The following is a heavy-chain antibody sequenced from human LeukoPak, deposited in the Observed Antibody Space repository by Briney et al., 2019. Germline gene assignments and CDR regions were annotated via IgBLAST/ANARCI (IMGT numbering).Heavy chain of an antibody. CDR3: ARDQDPGELLYPDY. CDR2: ISAYNGNT. CDR1: DYTFTNYA. J-gene: IGHJ4*02. D-gene: IGHD3-10*01. Sequence: GASVKVSCKASDYTFTNYAISWVRQAPGQGLEWMGWISAYNGNTNYAQKFQGRVTMTRDTSISTAYMELSRLRSDDTAVYYCARDQDPGELLYPDYWGQGTLVTVSS. V-gene: IGHV1-18*01.